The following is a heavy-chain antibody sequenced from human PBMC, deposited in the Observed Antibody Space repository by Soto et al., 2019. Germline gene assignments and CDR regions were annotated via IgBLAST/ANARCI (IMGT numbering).Heavy chain of an antibody. V-gene: IGHV3-21*01. CDR1: GFTLSNEN. D-gene: IGHD2-21*01. CDR2: ISSSSTYM. Sequence: EVQLVESGGGLVKPGGSLRLSCAASGFTLSNENMNWVRQAPGKGLEWVSFISSSSTYMYYADSVKGRFTISRGNAGNSLYLQMNSLRAEDTAVYYCARSIVVVAPTAGMDVWGPGTTVTVSS. J-gene: IGHJ6*02. CDR3: ARSIVVVAPTAGMDV.